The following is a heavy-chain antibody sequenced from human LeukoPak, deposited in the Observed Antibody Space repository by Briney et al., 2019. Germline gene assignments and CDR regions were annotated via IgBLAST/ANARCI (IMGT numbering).Heavy chain of an antibody. CDR2: IKPDGTEK. CDR1: GFTFSKTW. D-gene: IGHD1-26*01. Sequence: PGGSLRLSCAASGFTFSKTWMGWARQAPGKGLECVANIKPDGTEKYYVDSVKGRFTISRDNAKNSLYLQMNSLRAEDTAVYYCASGNSFDYWGQGTLVTVSS. V-gene: IGHV3-7*01. J-gene: IGHJ4*02. CDR3: ASGNSFDY.